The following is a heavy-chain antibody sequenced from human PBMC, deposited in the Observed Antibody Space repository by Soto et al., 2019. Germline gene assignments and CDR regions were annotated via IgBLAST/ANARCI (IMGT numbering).Heavy chain of an antibody. J-gene: IGHJ5*02. CDR3: ERTHVLRFLEWLAWFDP. D-gene: IGHD3-3*01. V-gene: IGHV4-39*01. Sequence: PSETLSLTSTVSGGSISSSSYYWGWIRQPPGKGLEWIGSIYYSGSTYYNPSLKSRVTISVDTSKNQFSLKLSSVTAADTAVYYCERTHVLRFLEWLAWFDPWGQGTLVTVYS. CDR2: IYYSGST. CDR1: GGSISSSSYY.